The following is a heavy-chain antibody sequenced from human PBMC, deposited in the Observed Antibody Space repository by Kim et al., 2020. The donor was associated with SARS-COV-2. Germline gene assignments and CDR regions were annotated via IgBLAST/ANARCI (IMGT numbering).Heavy chain of an antibody. J-gene: IGHJ4*02. Sequence: SETLSLTCAVSGGSFDSTSYLWGWIRQPPGKTLEWIGAVYYNGVNYYSPSLRGRVSISMDTPQNQFSLRLRSLTAADTAFYFCARFRGASESLYYRQPYSILPDFWGRGILVTVSS. CDR1: GGSFDSTSYL. V-gene: IGHV4-39*01. CDR3: ARFRGASESLYYRQPYSILPDF. D-gene: IGHD3-10*01. CDR2: VYYNGVN.